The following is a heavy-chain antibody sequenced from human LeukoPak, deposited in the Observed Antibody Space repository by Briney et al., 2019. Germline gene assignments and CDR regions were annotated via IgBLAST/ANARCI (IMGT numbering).Heavy chain of an antibody. Sequence: SETLSLTCTVSGGSISSYYWSWIRQPPGKGLEWIGYIYYSGSTNYNPSLKSRVTVSVDTSKNQFSLKLSSVTAADTAVYYCARSGKWLAHYYFDYWGQGTLVTVSS. CDR2: IYYSGST. V-gene: IGHV4-59*01. CDR3: ARSGKWLAHYYFDY. J-gene: IGHJ4*02. D-gene: IGHD6-19*01. CDR1: GGSISSYY.